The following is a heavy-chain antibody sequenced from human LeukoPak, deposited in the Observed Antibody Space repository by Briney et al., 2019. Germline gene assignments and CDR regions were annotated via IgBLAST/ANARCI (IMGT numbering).Heavy chain of an antibody. J-gene: IGHJ4*02. Sequence: GGSLRLSCAASGFTFSSYAMSWVRQAPGKGLEWVSAISGSGGSTYYADSVKGRFTISRDNPKNTLYLQMNSLRAEDTAVYYCAKDQSLYCSSTSCFIWGDYWGQGTLVTVSS. CDR2: ISGSGGST. V-gene: IGHV3-23*01. CDR3: AKDQSLYCSSTSCFIWGDY. D-gene: IGHD2-2*01. CDR1: GFTFSSYA.